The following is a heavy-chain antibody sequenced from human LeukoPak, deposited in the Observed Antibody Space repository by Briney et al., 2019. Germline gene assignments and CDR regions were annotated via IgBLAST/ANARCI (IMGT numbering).Heavy chain of an antibody. D-gene: IGHD1-1*01. CDR1: GYSISSGYY. J-gene: IGHJ3*02. CDR3: ARQVRPDAFDI. CDR2: IYHSGST. V-gene: IGHV4-38-2*01. Sequence: PSETLSLTCAVSGYSISSGYYWGWIRQPPGKGLEWIGSIYHSGSTYYNRSLKSRVTISVDTSKNQFSLKLSSVTAADTAVYYCARQVRPDAFDIWGQGTMVTVSS.